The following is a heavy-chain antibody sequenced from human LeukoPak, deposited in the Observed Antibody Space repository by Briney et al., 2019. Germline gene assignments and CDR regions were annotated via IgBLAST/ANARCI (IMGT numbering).Heavy chain of an antibody. J-gene: IGHJ6*04. CDR1: GFTFSSYW. D-gene: IGHD3-10*02. V-gene: IGHV3-74*01. Sequence: GGSLRLSCAASGFTFSSYWMHWVRQAPGKGLVWVSRINSGGSGTTYADSVKGRFTISRDNAKNSLYLQMNSLRAEDTAVYYCAELGITMIGGVWGKGTTVTISS. CDR2: INSGGSGT. CDR3: AELGITMIGGV.